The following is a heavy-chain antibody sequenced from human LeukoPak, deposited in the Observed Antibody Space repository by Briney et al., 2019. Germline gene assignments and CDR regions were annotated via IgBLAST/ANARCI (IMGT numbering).Heavy chain of an antibody. CDR1: GFTVGDYA. Sequence: GGSLRLSCTASGFTVGDYAMSWVRQAPGKGREWEGFIRSKAYGGTTEYAASVKGRFTISRDDSKSIAYLQMNSLKTEDTAVYYCTRAVTTYNYWGQGNLVTVSS. V-gene: IGHV3-49*04. CDR3: TRAVTTYNY. J-gene: IGHJ4*02. D-gene: IGHD4-11*01. CDR2: IRSKAYGGTT.